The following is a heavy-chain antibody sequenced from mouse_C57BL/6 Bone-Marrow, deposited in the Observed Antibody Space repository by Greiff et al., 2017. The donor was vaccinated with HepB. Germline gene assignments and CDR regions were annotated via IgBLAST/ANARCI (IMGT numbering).Heavy chain of an antibody. D-gene: IGHD1-1*01. Sequence: EVQLQQSGPELVKPGDSVKISCKASGYSFTGYFMNWVMQSHGKSLEWIGRINPYNGDTFYNQKFKGKATLTVDKSSSTAHMELRSLTSEDSAVYYGAREGEIYYYGSRYFDVWGTGTTVTVSS. V-gene: IGHV1-20*01. CDR2: INPYNGDT. J-gene: IGHJ1*03. CDR1: GYSFTGYF. CDR3: AREGEIYYYGSRYFDV.